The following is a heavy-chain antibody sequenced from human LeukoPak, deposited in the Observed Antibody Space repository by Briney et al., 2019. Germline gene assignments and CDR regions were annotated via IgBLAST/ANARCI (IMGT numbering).Heavy chain of an antibody. D-gene: IGHD4-23*01. Sequence: GGSLRLSCVASGFTFSNYAMSWVRQTPGKGLEWVSVISNSGSNTYYADSVKGRFTISRDNSKNTLYLQMNSLRAEDTALYHCAKERSLNGGYSDGYFDHWGQGTLVTVSS. V-gene: IGHV3-23*01. CDR3: AKERSLNGGYSDGYFDH. CDR2: ISNSGSNT. CDR1: GFTFSNYA. J-gene: IGHJ4*02.